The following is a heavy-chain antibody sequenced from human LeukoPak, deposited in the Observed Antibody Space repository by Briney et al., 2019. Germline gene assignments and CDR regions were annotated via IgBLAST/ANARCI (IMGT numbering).Heavy chain of an antibody. CDR1: GYTFTSFA. Sequence: GASVKVSCKASGYTFTSFAMNWERQAPGQGPEWMGWINTITGNPTYAQGFTGRFVFSLDTSVSTAYLQISSLKAEDTAVYYCARDQDLRSGQYRRDFDYWGQGTLVTVSS. J-gene: IGHJ4*02. CDR2: INTITGNP. CDR3: ARDQDLRSGQYRRDFDY. D-gene: IGHD3-3*01. V-gene: IGHV7-4-1*02.